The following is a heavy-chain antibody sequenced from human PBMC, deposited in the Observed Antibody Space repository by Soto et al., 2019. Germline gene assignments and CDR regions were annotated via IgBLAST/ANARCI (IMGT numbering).Heavy chain of an antibody. D-gene: IGHD1-1*01. CDR2: MNPNTGNS. Sequence: GASVKFSCKASRYTFPSYDIYWVRQATGQGLEWMGWMNPNTGNSGYAQKFQGRVTMTSDTSISAAHMELSSLRSDDTAVYYCARRAETNGWNGFGADKYYFDFWGQGTLVTVSS. CDR1: RYTFPSYD. J-gene: IGHJ4*02. CDR3: ARRAETNGWNGFGADKYYFDF. V-gene: IGHV1-8*01.